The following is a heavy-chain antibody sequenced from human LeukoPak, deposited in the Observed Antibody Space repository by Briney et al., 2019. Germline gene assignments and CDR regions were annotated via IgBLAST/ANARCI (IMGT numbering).Heavy chain of an antibody. CDR2: ISYDGSNK. V-gene: IGHV3-30*03. Sequence: TGGSLRLSCAASGFTFSSYSMNWVRQAPGKGLEWVAVISYDGSNKYYADSVKGRFTISRDNSKNTLYLQMNSLRAEDTAVYYCARDGAGGQQLADYFDYWGQGTLVTVSS. J-gene: IGHJ4*02. CDR3: ARDGAGGQQLADYFDY. D-gene: IGHD6-13*01. CDR1: GFTFSSYS.